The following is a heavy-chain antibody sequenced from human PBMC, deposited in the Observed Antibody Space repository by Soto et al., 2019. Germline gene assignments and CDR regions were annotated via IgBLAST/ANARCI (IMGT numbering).Heavy chain of an antibody. V-gene: IGHV4-39*07. CDR3: ARSLRYGDYFDY. CDR1: GGSISSSSYY. Sequence: PSETLSLTCTVSGGSISSSSYYWGWIRQPPGKGLEWIGSIYYSGSTYHNQSLKSRVTISVDTSKNQFSLKLSSVTAADTAVYYCARSLRYGDYFDYGGQGTLVTVS. D-gene: IGHD4-17*01. CDR2: IYYSGST. J-gene: IGHJ4*02.